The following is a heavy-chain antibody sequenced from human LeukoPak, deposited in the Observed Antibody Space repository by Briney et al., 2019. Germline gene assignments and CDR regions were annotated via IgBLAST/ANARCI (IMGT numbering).Heavy chain of an antibody. CDR1: GYTFTSYD. CDR3: ARGVLRFLEWLSYMDV. Sequence: WASVKVSCKASGYTFTSYDINWVRQATGQGLEWMGWMNPNSGNTGYAQKLQGRVTMTTDTSTSTAYMELRSLRSDDTAVYYCARGVLRFLEWLSYMDVWGKGTTVTVSS. CDR2: MNPNSGNT. V-gene: IGHV1-8*02. D-gene: IGHD3-3*01. J-gene: IGHJ6*03.